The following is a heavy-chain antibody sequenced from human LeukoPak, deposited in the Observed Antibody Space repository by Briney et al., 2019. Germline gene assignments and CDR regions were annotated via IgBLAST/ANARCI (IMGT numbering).Heavy chain of an antibody. D-gene: IGHD3-3*01. CDR2: VNHSGCT. J-gene: IGHJ4*02. V-gene: IGHV4-34*01. CDR1: GVPFSTYY. CDR3: ARQLYDSDY. Sequence: SETLSLTCDVSGVPFSTYYWSWIRQSPEKGLEWIGEVNHSGCTNYNPSLKSRITISVDTSKNQFSLKLSSVTAADTAVYYCARQLYDSDYWGQGTLVTVSS.